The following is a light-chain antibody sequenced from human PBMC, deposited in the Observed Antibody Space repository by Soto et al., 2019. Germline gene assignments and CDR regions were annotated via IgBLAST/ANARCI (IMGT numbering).Light chain of an antibody. Sequence: VFTQSPCTLSLSPGERATLSCRASQSVRSTSLAWYQQKPGQAPRLLIYGASSRATGIPDRFSGGGSGTDFTLTISRLEPEDSAVYYCQLNGSSPPITFGQGTRLEIK. CDR1: QSVRSTS. J-gene: IGKJ5*01. CDR3: QLNGSSPPIT. V-gene: IGKV3-20*01. CDR2: GAS.